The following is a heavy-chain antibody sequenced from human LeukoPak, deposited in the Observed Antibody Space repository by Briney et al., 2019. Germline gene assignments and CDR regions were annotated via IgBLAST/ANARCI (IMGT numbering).Heavy chain of an antibody. J-gene: IGHJ3*02. CDR2: MNPNSGNT. V-gene: IGHV1-8*01. CDR3: ARGKAGDSGGHRAFDI. D-gene: IGHD2-15*01. Sequence: ASVKVSCEASGYTFAAYDINWVRQATGQGLEWMGWMNPNSGNTGYAQKYQGSVTITRNTSISTAYMDFSNLRAEDTAVYYCARGKAGDSGGHRAFDIWGQGTMVTVSS. CDR1: GYTFAAYD.